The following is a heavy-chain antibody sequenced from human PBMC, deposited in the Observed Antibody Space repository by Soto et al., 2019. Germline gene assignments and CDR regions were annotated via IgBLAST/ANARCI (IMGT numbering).Heavy chain of an antibody. CDR1: GYTFTSYD. CDR2: MNPNSGNT. V-gene: IGHV1-8*01. CDR3: ARSVEWVESFDY. Sequence: QVQLVQSGAEVKKPGASVKVSCKASGYTFTSYDINWVRQATGQGLEWMGWMNPNSGNTGYAQKFQGSVTMTRNPSIRTAYMELSSLRSEDTAVYYCARSVEWVESFDYCRQGTQVTVSS. D-gene: IGHD1-26*01. J-gene: IGHJ4*02.